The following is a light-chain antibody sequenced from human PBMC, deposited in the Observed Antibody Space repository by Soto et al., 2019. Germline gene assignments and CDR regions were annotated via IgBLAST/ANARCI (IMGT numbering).Light chain of an antibody. V-gene: IGLV2-14*01. Sequence: QSVLTQPASVSGSPGQSITISCTGTSSDVGGYNYVSWYQQHPGRAPKLMIYEVSNRPSGFSNRFSGSKSGNTASLTISGLQAEDEADYYCSSYTSSSTPYVFGTGTKVTVL. CDR2: EVS. CDR3: SSYTSSSTPYV. J-gene: IGLJ1*01. CDR1: SSDVGGYNY.